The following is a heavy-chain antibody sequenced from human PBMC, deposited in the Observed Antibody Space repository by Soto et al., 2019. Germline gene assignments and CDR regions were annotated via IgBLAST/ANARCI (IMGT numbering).Heavy chain of an antibody. J-gene: IGHJ5*02. CDR3: ARRGSRGWDSTYWFDP. CDR2: IYYSGST. CDR1: GGSISSSSHY. Sequence: SETLSLTCTVSGGSISSSSHYWGWIRQPPGEGLEWIGSIYYSGSTYYNPSLKSRVTISVDTSKNQFSLKLSSVTAADTPVYFYARRGSRGWDSTYWFDPWGQGTLVTVSS. D-gene: IGHD6-19*01. V-gene: IGHV4-39*01.